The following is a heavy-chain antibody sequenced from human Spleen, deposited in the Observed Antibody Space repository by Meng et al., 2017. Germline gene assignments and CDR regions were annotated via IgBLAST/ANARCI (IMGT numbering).Heavy chain of an antibody. CDR1: GGAFSDYY. Sequence: VQLQQWGARLLKPSETLSSTCVVSGGAFSDYYWSWIRQPPWKGLEWIGEINHSGSTNYNPSLESRATISVDTSQNNLSLKLSSVTAADSAVYYCARGRRPNYRLFWFDPWGQGTLVTVSS. J-gene: IGHJ5*02. D-gene: IGHD4-11*01. V-gene: IGHV4-34*01. CDR2: INHSGST. CDR3: ARGRRPNYRLFWFDP.